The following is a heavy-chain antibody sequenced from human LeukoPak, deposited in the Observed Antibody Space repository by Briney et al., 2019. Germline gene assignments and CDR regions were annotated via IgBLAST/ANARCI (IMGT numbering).Heavy chain of an antibody. CDR2: ISAYNGNT. V-gene: IGHV1-18*01. J-gene: IGHJ6*02. CDR1: GYTFTSYG. D-gene: IGHD3-10*01. Sequence: ASVKVSCKASGYTFTSYGISWVRQAPGQGLEWMGWISAYNGNTNYAQKLQGRVTMTTDTSTSTAYMELRSLRSDDTAVYYCARVGYYYGSGSYSSYYYYGMDVWGQGTTVPVSS. CDR3: ARVGYYYGSGSYSSYYYYGMDV.